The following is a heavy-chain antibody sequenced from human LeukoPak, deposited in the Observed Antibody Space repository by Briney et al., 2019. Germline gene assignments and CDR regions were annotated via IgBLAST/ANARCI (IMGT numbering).Heavy chain of an antibody. CDR1: DGSISIYY. V-gene: IGHV4-59*01. CDR2: IYNSGSST. D-gene: IGHD3-10*01. CDR3: VRDRELTY. Sequence: SETLSLTCTVSDGSISIYYWNWIRQPPGKGLEWIGYIYNSGSSTIYNPSLQSRVTISVDMSKNQFSLRLSSVTAADTAVYFCVRDRELTYWGQGILVTVSS. J-gene: IGHJ4*02.